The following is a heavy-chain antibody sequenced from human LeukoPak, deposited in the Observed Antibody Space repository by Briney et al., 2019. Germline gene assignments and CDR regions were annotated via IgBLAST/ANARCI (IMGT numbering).Heavy chain of an antibody. CDR3: ACIAAAPAYYFDY. V-gene: IGHV4-39*01. Sequence: SETLSLTCTVSGGSISSSSYYWGWIRQPPGKGLEWIGSIYYSGSTYYNPSLKSRVTISVDTSKNQFSLKLSSVTAADTAVYYCACIAAAPAYYFDYWGQGTLVTVSS. D-gene: IGHD6-13*01. J-gene: IGHJ4*02. CDR2: IYYSGST. CDR1: GGSISSSSYY.